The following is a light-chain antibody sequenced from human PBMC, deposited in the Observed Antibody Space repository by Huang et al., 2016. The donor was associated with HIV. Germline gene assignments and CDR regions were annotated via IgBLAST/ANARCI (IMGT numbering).Light chain of an antibody. V-gene: IGKV3D-15*01. CDR3: QQYDKWPPGLT. Sequence: EIKMTQSPATRSVSPGGCVTLSCRASQNVRKNLAWYQQKTGQAPRLLIYDTSTRASGIHARFSGSGSGTEFTLTISGLQSEDFAIYYCQQYDKWPPGLTFGGGTKVEI. CDR2: DTS. CDR1: QNVRKN. J-gene: IGKJ4*01.